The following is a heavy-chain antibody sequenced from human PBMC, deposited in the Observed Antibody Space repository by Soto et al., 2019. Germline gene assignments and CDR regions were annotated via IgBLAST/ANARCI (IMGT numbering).Heavy chain of an antibody. V-gene: IGHV4-34*01. Sequence: QVQLQQWGAGLLKPSETLSLTCAVYGGSFSGYYWSWIRQPPGKGLEWIGEINHSGSTNYNPSLKSRVTRSVDTSKNQFSLKLSSVTAADTAVYYCAREYGGNSGTFDYWCQGTLVTVSS. CDR2: INHSGST. CDR3: AREYGGNSGTFDY. J-gene: IGHJ4*02. D-gene: IGHD2-21*02. CDR1: GGSFSGYY.